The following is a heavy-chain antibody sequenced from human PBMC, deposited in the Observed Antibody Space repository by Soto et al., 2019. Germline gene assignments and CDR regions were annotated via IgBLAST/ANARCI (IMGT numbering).Heavy chain of an antibody. D-gene: IGHD5-18*01. CDR3: ARLESDTKYYYYYYGMDV. CDR2: IDPSDSYT. Sequence: GESLKISCKGSGYSFTSYWISWVRQMPGKGLEWMGRIDPSDSYTNYSPSFQGHVTISADKSISTAYLQWSSLKASDTAMYYCARLESDTKYYYYYYGMDVWGQGTTVTVSS. J-gene: IGHJ6*02. V-gene: IGHV5-10-1*01. CDR1: GYSFTSYW.